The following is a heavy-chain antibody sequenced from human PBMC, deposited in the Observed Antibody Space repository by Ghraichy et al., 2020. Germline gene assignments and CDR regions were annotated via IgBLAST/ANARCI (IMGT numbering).Heavy chain of an antibody. V-gene: IGHV3-7*03. CDR3: ASMKWGGPFDY. CDR2: MNQXGSES. Sequence: LSLTCAASGFTFSNYWMSWVRQAPGKALEWVANMNQXGSESNYLASVKGRFTISRDNAKNSLYLQMNSLRAEDTAVFYCASMKWGGPFDYWGQGSLV. D-gene: IGHD1-26*01. CDR1: GFTFSNYW. J-gene: IGHJ4*02.